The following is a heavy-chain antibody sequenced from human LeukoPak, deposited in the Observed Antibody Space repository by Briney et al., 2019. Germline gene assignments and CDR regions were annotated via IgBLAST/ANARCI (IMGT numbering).Heavy chain of an antibody. V-gene: IGHV3-48*03. CDR3: AKCWDSGPHFGS. J-gene: IGHJ4*02. CDR2: ISSSGSTI. CDR1: GFTLSSYE. Sequence: PGGSLRLSCAASGFTLSSYEMNWVRQAPGKGLEWISYISSSGSTIYYGDSVKGRFTISRDSAKNSLYLQMNSLRAEDTAVYYCAKCWDSGPHFGSWGQGTLVTVSS. D-gene: IGHD1-26*01.